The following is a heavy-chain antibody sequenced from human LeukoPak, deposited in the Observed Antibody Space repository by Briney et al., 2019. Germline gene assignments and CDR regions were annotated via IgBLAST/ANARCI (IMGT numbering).Heavy chain of an antibody. V-gene: IGHV3-21*01. J-gene: IGHJ6*02. Sequence: GGSLRLSCAAPGFTFSSYTMHWVRQAPGKGLEWVSSISSSGSYIYYADSLKGRFTISRDNAKDSLYLQMNSLRAEDTAVYYCASPPNCGGDCFQYYHGMDVWGQGTTVTVSS. CDR3: ASPPNCGGDCFQYYHGMDV. CDR2: ISSSGSYI. CDR1: GFTFSSYT. D-gene: IGHD2-21*02.